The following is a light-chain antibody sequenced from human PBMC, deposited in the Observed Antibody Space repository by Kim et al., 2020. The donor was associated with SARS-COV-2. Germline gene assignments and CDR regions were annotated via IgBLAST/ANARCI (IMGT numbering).Light chain of an antibody. V-gene: IGLV2-14*04. J-gene: IGLJ2*01. CDR2: DVT. CDR3: SSYTSTNTLV. Sequence: GQSITLSCTASGSDVGGYSHVSWNQQNPGKAPKIMIYDVTKRPSGVSNRFSGSKSGNTASLTISALQAEDEADYYCSSYTSTNTLVFGGGTKLTVL. CDR1: GSDVGGYSH.